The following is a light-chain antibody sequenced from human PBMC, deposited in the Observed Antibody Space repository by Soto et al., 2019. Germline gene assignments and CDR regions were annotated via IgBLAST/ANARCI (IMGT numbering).Light chain of an antibody. V-gene: IGKV1-5*03. CDR2: KAS. Sequence: IEMTRSPSRLSAPVRDRVTITCRASQSISSWLAWYQQKPGKAPKLLIYKASSLESGVPSRFSGSGSGTEFNLTISSLQPHAFATYYCQQYNSYPWTLGPGTKVDIK. CDR3: QQYNSYPWT. J-gene: IGKJ1*01. CDR1: QSISSW.